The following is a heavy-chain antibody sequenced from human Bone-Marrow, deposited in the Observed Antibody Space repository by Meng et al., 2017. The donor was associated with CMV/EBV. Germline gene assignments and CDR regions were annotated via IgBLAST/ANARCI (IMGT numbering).Heavy chain of an antibody. Sequence: GESLKISCAASGFTFSSYGMHWVRQAPGKGLEWVAFIRYEGSNKYYADSVKGRFTISRDNSKNTLYLQMNSLRAEDTAVYYCAKDGKAYCGGDCYPTDYWGQGTLVTFSS. CDR2: IRYEGSNK. J-gene: IGHJ4*02. D-gene: IGHD2-21*01. V-gene: IGHV3-30*02. CDR3: AKDGKAYCGGDCYPTDY. CDR1: GFTFSSYG.